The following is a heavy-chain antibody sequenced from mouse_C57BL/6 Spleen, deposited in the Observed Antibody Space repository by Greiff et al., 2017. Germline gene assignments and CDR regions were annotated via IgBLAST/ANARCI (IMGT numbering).Heavy chain of an antibody. CDR2: IDPSDSYT. Sequence: QVQLQQPGAELVKPGASVKLSCKASGYTFTSYWIQWVKQWPGQGLEWIGEIDPSDSYTNYNQKFKGKATLTVDTSASTAYMQLSSLTSEDSAVYYCARSGAQATWAYWGQGTLVTVSA. V-gene: IGHV1-50*01. J-gene: IGHJ3*01. D-gene: IGHD3-2*02. CDR1: GYTFTSYW. CDR3: ARSGAQATWAY.